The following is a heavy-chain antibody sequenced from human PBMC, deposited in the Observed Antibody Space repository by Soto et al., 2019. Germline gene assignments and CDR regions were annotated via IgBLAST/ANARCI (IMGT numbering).Heavy chain of an antibody. Sequence: SETLSLTCSVSGGSISGYYWSWIRQTPEKGLEWIGYIYYSGSTNYNPSLKSRVTMSVDMSKNQFSLKLSSVTAADTAVYYCARGPPLGYWGQGTLVTVSS. V-gene: IGHV4-59*12. CDR3: ARGPPLGY. CDR1: GGSISGYY. CDR2: IYYSGST. J-gene: IGHJ4*02.